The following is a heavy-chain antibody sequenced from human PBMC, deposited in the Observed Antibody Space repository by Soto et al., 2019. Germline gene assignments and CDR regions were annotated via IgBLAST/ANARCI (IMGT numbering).Heavy chain of an antibody. D-gene: IGHD3-16*01. Sequence: SETLSLTCTVSGGSLSGGSYYWNWIRQPPWKQMEWIGYIYDSGATKYNPSLKSRVTISQDTSKNQFSLKMNSVTPSDTAVYYCARDWGPYWFDXWGQGIRVTV. CDR3: ARDWGPYWFDX. CDR2: IYDSGAT. V-gene: IGHV4-61*01. J-gene: IGHJ5*02. CDR1: GGSLSGGSYY.